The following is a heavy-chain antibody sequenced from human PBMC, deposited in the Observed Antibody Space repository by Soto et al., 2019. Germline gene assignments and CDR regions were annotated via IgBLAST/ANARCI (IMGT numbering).Heavy chain of an antibody. V-gene: IGHV1-8*01. CDR3: ARGGFLEPHMDV. J-gene: IGHJ6*03. CDR2: MNPNSADT. Sequence: QVQLVQSGAEVKKPGASVKVSCKASGYSFTSYDMNWVRQVPGQGPEWMGWMNPNSADTGYAQKFQGRMTMSRDMSTRTMYMELSGLTSEDPAVYYCARGGFLEPHMDVWGRGTTVTVSS. CDR1: GYSFTSYD.